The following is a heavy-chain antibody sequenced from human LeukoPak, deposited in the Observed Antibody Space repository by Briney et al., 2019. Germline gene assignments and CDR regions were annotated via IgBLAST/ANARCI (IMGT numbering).Heavy chain of an antibody. CDR1: GYSISSDYY. V-gene: IGHV4-38-2*02. CDR2: IFHNGNT. J-gene: IGHJ4*02. Sequence: PSETLSLTCTVSGYSISSDYYWGWIRQPPGKGLEWIGNIFHNGNTYYNPSLKSRVTMSIDTSKKQFSLKLRTATAADTAVYYCARIEDVTRGYNHAYYFDYWGQGTLVTVSS. D-gene: IGHD5-18*01. CDR3: ARIEDVTRGYNHAYYFDY.